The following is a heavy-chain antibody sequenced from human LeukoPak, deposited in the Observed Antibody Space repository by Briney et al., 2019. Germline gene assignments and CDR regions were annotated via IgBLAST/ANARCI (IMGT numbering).Heavy chain of an antibody. D-gene: IGHD6-6*01. CDR1: GFTFSSYG. CDR2: ISGSGGST. CDR3: AKSSLVGWYYGMDV. J-gene: IGHJ6*02. V-gene: IGHV3-23*01. Sequence: PGGSLRLSCAASGFTFSSYGMSWVRQAPGKGLEWVSAISGSGGSTYYADSVKGRFTISRDNSKNTLYLQMNSLRAEDTAVYYCAKSSLVGWYYGMDVWGQGTTVTVSS.